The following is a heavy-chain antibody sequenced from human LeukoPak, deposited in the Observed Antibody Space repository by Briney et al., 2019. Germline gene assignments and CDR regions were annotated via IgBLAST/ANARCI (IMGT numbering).Heavy chain of an antibody. Sequence: GGSLRLSCAASGFTFSSYSMNWVRQAPGKGLEWVSSISSSSSYIYYADSVKGRFTISGDNAKNSLYLQMNSLRAEDTAVYYCAKWGPYCVGDYCPALDSWGPGTLVTVSS. CDR1: GFTFSSYS. J-gene: IGHJ4*02. V-gene: IGHV3-21*01. D-gene: IGHD2-21*02. CDR3: AKWGPYCVGDYCPALDS. CDR2: ISSSSSYI.